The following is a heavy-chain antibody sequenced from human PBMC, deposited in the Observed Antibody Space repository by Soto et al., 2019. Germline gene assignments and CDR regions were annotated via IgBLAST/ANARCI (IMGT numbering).Heavy chain of an antibody. CDR3: ARVGGVAARTFDY. Sequence: ETLSLTYTVSGGSINDFYWSWIRQPPGKGLEWIGYIYYSGSTDYNPSLKGRVTISVDTSKNQFSLKLRSVTAADTAVYYCARVGGVAARTFDYWGQGTLVTVSS. J-gene: IGHJ4*02. CDR1: GGSINDFY. D-gene: IGHD6-6*01. V-gene: IGHV4-59*01. CDR2: IYYSGST.